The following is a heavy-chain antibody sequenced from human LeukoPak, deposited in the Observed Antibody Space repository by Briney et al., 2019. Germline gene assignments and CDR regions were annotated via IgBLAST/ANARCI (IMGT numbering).Heavy chain of an antibody. CDR2: IYYSGST. CDR3: ARYLTYYYGSGSYHFDY. V-gene: IGHV4-39*07. D-gene: IGHD3-10*01. J-gene: IGHJ4*02. Sequence: SETLSLTCTVSGGSISSSSYYWGWIRQPPGKGLEWIGSIYYSGSTYYNPSLKSRVTISVDTSKNQFSLKLSSVTAADTAVYYCARYLTYYYGSGSYHFDYWGQGTLVTVSS. CDR1: GGSISSSSYY.